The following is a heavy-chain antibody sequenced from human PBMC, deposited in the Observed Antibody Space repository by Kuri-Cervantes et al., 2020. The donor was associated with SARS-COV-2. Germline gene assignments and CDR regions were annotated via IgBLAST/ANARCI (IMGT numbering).Heavy chain of an antibody. CDR3: VRCYDSSGYPDY. V-gene: IGHV5-51*01. Sequence: GGSLRLSCKGFGYTFNTYYIAWVRQLPGRGLEWMGIVYPADSETRYSPSSEGHVTISVDKSISTTYLQWSSLKASDTAIYYCVRCYDSSGYPDYWGQGTLVTVSS. CDR1: GYTFNTYY. D-gene: IGHD3-22*01. J-gene: IGHJ4*02. CDR2: VYPADSET.